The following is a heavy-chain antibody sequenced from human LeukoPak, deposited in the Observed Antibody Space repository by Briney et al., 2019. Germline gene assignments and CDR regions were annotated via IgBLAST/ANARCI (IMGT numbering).Heavy chain of an antibody. CDR3: ARGTDSSGWLDY. V-gene: IGHV3-53*01. CDR1: GFTVSSYF. Sequence: GGSLRLSCAASGFTVSSYFMSWVRQAPGKGLEWLSVLYSGGSTYYADSVMGRFTISRDNSKNTLFLHMNSLRAEDTAVYYCARGTDSSGWLDYWGQGTLVTVSS. D-gene: IGHD6-19*01. J-gene: IGHJ4*02. CDR2: LYSGGST.